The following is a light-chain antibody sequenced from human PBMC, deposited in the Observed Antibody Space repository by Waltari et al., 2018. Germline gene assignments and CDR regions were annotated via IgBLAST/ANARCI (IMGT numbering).Light chain of an antibody. J-gene: IGKJ1*01. CDR1: QNINTW. CDR2: RAS. CDR3: QQYNSYSQT. Sequence: DIQMTQFPSTLSASVGDRVTITCRASQNINTWLAWYQQKPGQVPKLLIYRASNLQTGVPSRFSGSGSGTEFTLAISSLQPDDFATYYCQQYNSYSQTFGQGTKVEV. V-gene: IGKV1-5*03.